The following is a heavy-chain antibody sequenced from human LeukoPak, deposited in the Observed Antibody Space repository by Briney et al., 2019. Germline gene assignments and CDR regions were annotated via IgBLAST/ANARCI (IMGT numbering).Heavy chain of an antibody. Sequence: ASVKVSCKASGYTFTSYGISWVRQAPGQGLEWMGWISAYNGNTNYAQKLQGRVTMTTDTSTGTAYMELRSLRSDDTAVYYCARDRLDYYGSGSYFSYYGMDVWGQGTTVTVSS. CDR3: ARDRLDYYGSGSYFSYYGMDV. D-gene: IGHD3-10*01. V-gene: IGHV1-18*01. CDR2: ISAYNGNT. CDR1: GYTFTSYG. J-gene: IGHJ6*02.